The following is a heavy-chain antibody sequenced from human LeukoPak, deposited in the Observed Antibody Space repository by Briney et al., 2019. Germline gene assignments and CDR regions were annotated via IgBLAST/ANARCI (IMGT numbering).Heavy chain of an antibody. Sequence: SETLSVTCTVSGYSLSSGHYWGWIRQPPGKGLEWTGSIYHSGSTYYNPALMSRVTISVDTSKNLYSLKLSSVTAAETAVYYCASLSIAARRSDYWGQGTLVTVSS. CDR1: GYSLSSGHY. D-gene: IGHD6-6*01. CDR3: ASLSIAARRSDY. J-gene: IGHJ4*02. V-gene: IGHV4-38-2*02. CDR2: IYHSGST.